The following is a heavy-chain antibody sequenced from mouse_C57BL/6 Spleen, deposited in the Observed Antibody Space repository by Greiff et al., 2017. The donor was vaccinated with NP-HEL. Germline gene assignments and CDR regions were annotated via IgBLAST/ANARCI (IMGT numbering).Heavy chain of an antibody. CDR1: GYTFTSYW. CDR2: IYPSDSET. J-gene: IGHJ4*01. D-gene: IGHD1-1*01. Sequence: QVQLQQPGAELVRPGSSVKLSCKASGYTFTSYWMDWVKQRPGQGLEWIGNIYPSDSETHYNQKFKDKATLTVDKSSSTAYMQLSSLTSEDSAVYYCAREGVITTYYAMDYWGQGTSVTVSS. CDR3: AREGVITTYYAMDY. V-gene: IGHV1-61*01.